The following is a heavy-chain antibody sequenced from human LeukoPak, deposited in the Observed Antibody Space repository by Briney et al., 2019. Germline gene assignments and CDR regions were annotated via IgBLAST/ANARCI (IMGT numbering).Heavy chain of an antibody. Sequence: SETLSLTCAVYGGSFSGYYWNWIRQPPGKGLEWIGEINHSGSTNYNPSLKSRVTISVNTSKNQFSLNLSSVTAADTAVYYCARERSSDGAWFNPGGQGTLVTVSS. D-gene: IGHD6-19*01. J-gene: IGHJ5*02. CDR2: INHSGST. CDR1: GGSFSGYY. CDR3: ARERSSDGAWFNP. V-gene: IGHV4-34*01.